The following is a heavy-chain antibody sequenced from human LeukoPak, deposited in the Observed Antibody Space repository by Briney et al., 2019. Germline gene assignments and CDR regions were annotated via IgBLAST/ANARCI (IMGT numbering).Heavy chain of an antibody. CDR2: MYHSGST. V-gene: IGHV4-38-2*01. Sequence: SETLSLTCAVSGYSISSGYYWGWIRRPPGKGLEWIGSMYHSGSTYYNPSLKSRVTISVDTSKNQFSLKLSSVTAADTAVYYCARRPSYDFWSGYLTYYFDYWGQGTLVTVSS. CDR1: GYSISSGYY. D-gene: IGHD3-3*01. J-gene: IGHJ4*02. CDR3: ARRPSYDFWSGYLTYYFDY.